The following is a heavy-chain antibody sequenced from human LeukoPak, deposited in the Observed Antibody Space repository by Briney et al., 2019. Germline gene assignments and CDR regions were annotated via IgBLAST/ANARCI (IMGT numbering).Heavy chain of an antibody. CDR3: ARGRGYRGYDDFDY. CDR2: ISSSSSYI. CDR1: GFTFSSYS. D-gene: IGHD5-12*01. Sequence: GGSLRLSCAASGFTFSSYSMNWVRQAPGKGLEWVSSISSSSSYIYYADSVKGRFTISRDNAKNSLYLQMNSLRAEDTAVYYCARGRGYRGYDDFDYWGQETLVTVSS. V-gene: IGHV3-21*01. J-gene: IGHJ4*02.